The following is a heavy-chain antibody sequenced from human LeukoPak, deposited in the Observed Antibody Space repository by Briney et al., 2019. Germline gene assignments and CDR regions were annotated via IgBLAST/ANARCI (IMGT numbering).Heavy chain of an antibody. CDR2: IYHTGST. J-gene: IGHJ4*02. D-gene: IGHD3-10*01. Sequence: PSETLSLTCGVSGYFISRGYYWAWIRQPPGKGLEWIGTIYHTGSTYYTPSLGSRVTISVDTSKNEFSLNLNSVTAADTAVYYCARAGWIITSGIDYWGQGALVTVSS. CDR1: GYFISRGYY. CDR3: ARAGWIITSGIDY. V-gene: IGHV4-38-2*01.